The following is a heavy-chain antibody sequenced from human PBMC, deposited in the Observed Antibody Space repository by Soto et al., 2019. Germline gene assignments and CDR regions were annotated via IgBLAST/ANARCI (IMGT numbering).Heavy chain of an antibody. CDR1: GESFSCYY. V-gene: IGHV4-34*01. CDR2: INHSGRT. CDR3: ARPAYSGYPRSPLNYYDYGMDV. J-gene: IGHJ6*02. Sequence: SETLARTCAAYGESFSCYYCSCIRQSPGKVLELIGEINHSGRTNYNPSLKNRATISVDTSKNKFSLKLNSVTAADTAVYYCARPAYSGYPRSPLNYYDYGMDVWGQGTTVNLSS. D-gene: IGHD5-12*01.